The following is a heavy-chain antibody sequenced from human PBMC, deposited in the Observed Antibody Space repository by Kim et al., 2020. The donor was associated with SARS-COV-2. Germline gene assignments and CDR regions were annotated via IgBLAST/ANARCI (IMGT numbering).Heavy chain of an antibody. CDR2: INEDGSQA. D-gene: IGHD2-15*01. J-gene: IGHJ4*02. CDR3: ARDRAYSLDY. V-gene: IGHV3-7*01. CDR1: GFTFSSNW. Sequence: GGSLRLSCAASGFTFSSNWMSWVHQAPGKGLEWVAKINEDGSQAYYVNSVEGRFTISRDNAKNLLFLQMNSLRVDDTAIYYCARDRAYSLDYWGQGTRVTVSS.